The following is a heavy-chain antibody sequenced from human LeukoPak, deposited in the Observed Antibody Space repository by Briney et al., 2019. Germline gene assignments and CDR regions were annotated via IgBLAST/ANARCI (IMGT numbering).Heavy chain of an antibody. Sequence: PSETLSLTCTVSGGSLSGYYWSWIRQPPGKGLEWIGYVYYSGSTNYNPSLKSRVTISVDTSKNRFSLKLSSVTAADTAAYYCARDRDTAMAHFDYWGQGTLVTVLS. CDR3: ARDRDTAMAHFDY. D-gene: IGHD5-18*01. CDR2: VYYSGST. CDR1: GGSLSGYY. J-gene: IGHJ4*02. V-gene: IGHV4-59*01.